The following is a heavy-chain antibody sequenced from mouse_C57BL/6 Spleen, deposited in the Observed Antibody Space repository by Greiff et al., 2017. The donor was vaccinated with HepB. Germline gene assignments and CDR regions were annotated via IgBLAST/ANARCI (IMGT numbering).Heavy chain of an antibody. J-gene: IGHJ4*01. D-gene: IGHD1-1*01. CDR2: IRSKSSNYAT. CDR3: VSSPPSHYYGSSYDYAMDY. Sequence: EVKLVESGGGLVQPKGSLKLSCAASGFTFNTYAMHWVRQAPGKGLEWVARIRSKSSNYATYYVDSVKDIFTFSRDESQSMLYLQMNNLKTEDTAMYYCVSSPPSHYYGSSYDYAMDYWGQGTSVTVSS. V-gene: IGHV10-3*01. CDR1: GFTFNTYA.